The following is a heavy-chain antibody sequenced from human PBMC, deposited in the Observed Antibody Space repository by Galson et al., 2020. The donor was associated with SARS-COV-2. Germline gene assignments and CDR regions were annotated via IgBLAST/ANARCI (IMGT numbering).Heavy chain of an antibody. CDR3: TSTRAY. Sequence: GESLKISCAASGFTFSSYWMHWVRQTPGKGLVWVSRINSNGSSTSYADSVKGRFTISRDNAKNTLYLQMNSLRADDTAVYYCTSTRAYWDQGTLVTVSS. D-gene: IGHD1-26*01. CDR1: GFTFSSYW. V-gene: IGHV3-74*01. CDR2: INSNGSST. J-gene: IGHJ4*02.